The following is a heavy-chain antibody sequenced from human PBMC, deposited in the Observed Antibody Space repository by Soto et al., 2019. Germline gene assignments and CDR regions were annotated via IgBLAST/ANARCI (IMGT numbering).Heavy chain of an antibody. V-gene: IGHV1-46*01. J-gene: IGHJ6*02. CDR3: ARDTDRVLWFGELMTFYYYGMDV. CDR1: GYTFTSYY. Sequence: GASVKVSCKASGYTFTSYYMHWVRQAPGQGLEWMGIINPSGGSSSYAQKFQGRVTMTRDTSTSTVYMELSSLRSEDTDVYYCARDTDRVLWFGELMTFYYYGMDVWGQGTTVPVSS. CDR2: INPSGGSS. D-gene: IGHD3-10*01.